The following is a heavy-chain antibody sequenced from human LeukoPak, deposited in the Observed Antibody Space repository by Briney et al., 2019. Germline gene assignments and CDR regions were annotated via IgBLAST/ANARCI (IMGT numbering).Heavy chain of an antibody. V-gene: IGHV3-53*01. CDR1: GFTVSSNY. J-gene: IGHJ4*02. Sequence: GGSLRLSCAASGFTVSSNYMNWVRQAPGKGLEWVAVIYSGGGTYHADSVKGRFTISRDKSKNTVYLQLNSLRAEDTAVYYCVKAHREDGSNYRESYFDYWGQGTLVTVSS. D-gene: IGHD5-24*01. CDR3: VKAHREDGSNYRESYFDY. CDR2: IYSGGGT.